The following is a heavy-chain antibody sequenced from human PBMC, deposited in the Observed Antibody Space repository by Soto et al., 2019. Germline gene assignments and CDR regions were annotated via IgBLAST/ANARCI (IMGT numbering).Heavy chain of an antibody. CDR3: AFVGARQDY. D-gene: IGHD1-26*01. V-gene: IGHV4-34*01. CDR1: GGSFSGYY. Sequence: QVQLPQWGAGLLKPSETLSLTCAVYGGSFSGYYWTWIRQPPGKGREWIGEINHRGSTNYNPSLKSRVTMSVDTSKNQFSLKLISLTAADTALYYCAFVGARQDYWGQGTLVTVSS. CDR2: INHRGST. J-gene: IGHJ4*02.